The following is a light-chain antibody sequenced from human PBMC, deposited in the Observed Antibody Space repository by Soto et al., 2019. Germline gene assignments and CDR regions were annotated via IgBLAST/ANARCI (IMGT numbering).Light chain of an antibody. CDR3: QQYGSSPLT. J-gene: IGKJ1*01. V-gene: IGKV3-20*01. Sequence: EIGLTHSPGTLSLSPGERATLSCRASQSVSSSYLAWYQQKPGQAPRLLIYGASSRATGLPDRFSGSGSGTDFTLTIRRLEPEDFAVYYCQQYGSSPLTFGQGTKVEI. CDR2: GAS. CDR1: QSVSSSY.